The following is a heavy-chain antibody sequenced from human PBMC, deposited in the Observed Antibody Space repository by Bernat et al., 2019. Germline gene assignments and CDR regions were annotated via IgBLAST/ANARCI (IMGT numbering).Heavy chain of an antibody. V-gene: IGHV3-72*01. CDR1: GFTLSDHY. J-gene: IGHJ4*02. CDR2: SKNKANSYTA. Sequence: EVQLVESGGGLVQPGGSLRLSCVGSGFTLSDHYMDWVRQTPGKGLEWIGRSKNKANSYTAEYAASVKGRFTISRDDSKNLLSLQMNSLQTDDTAVYYCTRLGRGGRSDYWGQGTLVTVSS. D-gene: IGHD1-26*01. CDR3: TRLGRGGRSDY.